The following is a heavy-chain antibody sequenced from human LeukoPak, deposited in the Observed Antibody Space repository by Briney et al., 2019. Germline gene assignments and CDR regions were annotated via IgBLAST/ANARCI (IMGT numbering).Heavy chain of an antibody. CDR3: AKGVYYCSSSTCPQYYYYMDV. Sequence: PGGSLRLSCAASGFTFSDYYMSWIRQAPGQGLEWVSYISSSGSTKYYADSVKGRFTISRDNAKNSLYLQMISLRAEDTAVYYRAKGVYYCSSSTCPQYYYYMDVWGKGTTVTVSS. CDR1: GFTFSDYY. V-gene: IGHV3-11*01. CDR2: ISSSGSTK. J-gene: IGHJ6*03. D-gene: IGHD2-2*01.